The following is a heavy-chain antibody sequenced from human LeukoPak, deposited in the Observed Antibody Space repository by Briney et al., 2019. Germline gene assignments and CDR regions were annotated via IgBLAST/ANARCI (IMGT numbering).Heavy chain of an antibody. J-gene: IGHJ4*02. D-gene: IGHD4/OR15-4a*01. CDR2: IYNGETT. V-gene: IGHV4-39*01. CDR1: GGSISSGGYY. Sequence: SETLSLTCTVSGGSISSGGYYWSWIRQPPGKGLEWIGTIYNGETTYYNSSLKSRVTISVDTSKNQFSLKLSSVTAADTAVYYCARPRDYGFDYWGQGTLVTVSS. CDR3: ARPRDYGFDY.